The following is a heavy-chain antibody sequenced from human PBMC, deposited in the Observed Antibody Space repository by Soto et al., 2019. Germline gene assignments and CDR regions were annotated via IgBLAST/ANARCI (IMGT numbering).Heavy chain of an antibody. D-gene: IGHD6-6*01. V-gene: IGHV3-23*01. J-gene: IGHJ6*02. CDR3: AKDQQSIYYYYGMDV. CDR2: ISGSGGST. Sequence: GGSLRLSCAASGFTFSSYAMSWVRQAPGKGLEWVSAISGSGGSTYYADSVKGRFTISRDNSKNTLYLQMNSLRAEDTAVYYCAKDQQSIYYYYGMDVWGQGTTVTVSS. CDR1: GFTFSSYA.